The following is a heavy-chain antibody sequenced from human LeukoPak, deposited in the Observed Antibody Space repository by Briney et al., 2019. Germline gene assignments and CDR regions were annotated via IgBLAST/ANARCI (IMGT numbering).Heavy chain of an antibody. CDR3: SRGYYYGSGSYGY. J-gene: IGHJ4*02. V-gene: IGHV4-34*01. Sequence: SETLSLTCAVYGGSFSGYYWSWIRQPPGKGLEWIGEINHSGSTNYNPSLKSRVTISVDTSKNQSSLMLSSIPRADTAAYYCSRGYYYGSGSYGYWGRETLVSVSS. CDR1: GGSFSGYY. D-gene: IGHD3-10*01. CDR2: INHSGST.